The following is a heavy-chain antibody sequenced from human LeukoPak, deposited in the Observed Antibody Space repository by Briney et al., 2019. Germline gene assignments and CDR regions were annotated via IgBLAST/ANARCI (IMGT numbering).Heavy chain of an antibody. Sequence: PSETLSLTCAVYGGSFSGYYWSWIRQPPGKGLECIGYIYYSGSTNYNPSLKSRVTTSVDTSKNQFSLKLSSATAADTAVYYCARFSTHCSGGSCYGPEPRTNWLDPWGQGTLVTVSS. CDR3: ARFSTHCSGGSCYGPEPRTNWLDP. V-gene: IGHV4-59*01. D-gene: IGHD2-15*01. CDR1: GGSFSGYY. J-gene: IGHJ5*02. CDR2: IYYSGST.